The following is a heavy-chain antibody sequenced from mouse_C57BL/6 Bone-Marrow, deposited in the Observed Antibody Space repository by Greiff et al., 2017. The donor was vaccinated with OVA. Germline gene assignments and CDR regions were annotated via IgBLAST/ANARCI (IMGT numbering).Heavy chain of an antibody. CDR2: ISYDGSN. CDR1: GYSITSGYY. Sequence: ESGPGLVKPSQSLSLTCSVTGYSITSGYYWNWIRQFPGNKLEWMGYISYDGSNNYNPSLKNRISITRDTSKNQCFLKLNSVTTEDTATYYCARGYYGPWGQGTTLTVSS. CDR3: ARGYYGP. D-gene: IGHD1-1*01. V-gene: IGHV3-6*01. J-gene: IGHJ2*01.